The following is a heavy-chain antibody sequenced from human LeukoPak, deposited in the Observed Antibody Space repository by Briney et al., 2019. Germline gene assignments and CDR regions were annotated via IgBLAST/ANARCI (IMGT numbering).Heavy chain of an antibody. V-gene: IGHV1-46*01. Sequence: EASVKVSCKASGYTFTGYYMHWVRQAPGQGLEWMGIINPSGGSTTYAQNFQGRVSMTRDTSTTTVYMELRSLRSEDTAVYYCASDILTGADAFDFWGQGTMVTVSS. CDR3: ASDILTGADAFDF. CDR2: INPSGGST. D-gene: IGHD3-9*01. CDR1: GYTFTGYY. J-gene: IGHJ3*01.